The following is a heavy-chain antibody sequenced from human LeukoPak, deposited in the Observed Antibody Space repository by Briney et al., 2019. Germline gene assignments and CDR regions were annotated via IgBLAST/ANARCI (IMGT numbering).Heavy chain of an antibody. J-gene: IGHJ5*02. CDR2: FYNSGST. D-gene: IGHD3-3*01. Sequence: SETLSLTCTVSGGSISSDLYYWHWIRQPAGRGLEWIGRFYNSGSTNFNPSLKSRVTISADTSKNQFSLKLRSVTAAATAVYYCARGDLKSDWFDPWGQGTLVIVST. V-gene: IGHV4-61*02. CDR3: ARGDLKSDWFDP. CDR1: GGSISSDLYY.